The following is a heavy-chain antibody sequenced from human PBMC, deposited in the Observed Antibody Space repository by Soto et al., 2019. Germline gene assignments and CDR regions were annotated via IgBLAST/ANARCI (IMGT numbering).Heavy chain of an antibody. D-gene: IGHD5-18*01. CDR1: GFTFSSYS. CDR3: ARDPQRGYSYGRRYYYGMDV. Sequence: GGSLRLSCAASGFTFSSYSMNWVRQAPGKGLEWVSYISSSSSTIYYADSVKGRFTISRDNAKNSLYLQMNSLRDEDTAVYYCARDPQRGYSYGRRYYYGMDVWGQGTTVTVSS. V-gene: IGHV3-48*02. J-gene: IGHJ6*02. CDR2: ISSSSSTI.